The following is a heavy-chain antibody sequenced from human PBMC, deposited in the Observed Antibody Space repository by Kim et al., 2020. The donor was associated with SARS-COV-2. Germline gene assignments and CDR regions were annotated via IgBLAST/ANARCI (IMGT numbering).Heavy chain of an antibody. J-gene: IGHJ4*02. CDR3: AKARGLSGYSGYDFGY. V-gene: IGHV3-30*18. CDR1: GFTFSSYG. Sequence: GGSLRLSCAASGFTFSSYGMHWVRQAPGKGLEWVAVISYDGSNKYYADSVKGRFTISRDNSKNTLYLQMNSLRAEDTAVYYCAKARGLSGYSGYDFGYWGQGTLVTVSS. CDR2: ISYDGSNK. D-gene: IGHD5-12*01.